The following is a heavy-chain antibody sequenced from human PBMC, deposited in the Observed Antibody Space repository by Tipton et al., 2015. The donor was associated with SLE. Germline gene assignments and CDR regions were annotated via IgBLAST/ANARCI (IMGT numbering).Heavy chain of an antibody. CDR3: ARDNDDVLTNGFDI. D-gene: IGHD3-9*01. Sequence: QLVQSGPEVKKPGASVKVSCKASGYTFMNYDINWVRQAPGHGLEWMGWMSPNNGKTGYAQKFQDRLIMTRDASISTAYMELSSLTSEDTAEYYCARDNDDVLTNGFDIWGQGTRVTVSS. J-gene: IGHJ3*02. CDR2: MSPNNGKT. V-gene: IGHV1-8*01. CDR1: GYTFMNYD.